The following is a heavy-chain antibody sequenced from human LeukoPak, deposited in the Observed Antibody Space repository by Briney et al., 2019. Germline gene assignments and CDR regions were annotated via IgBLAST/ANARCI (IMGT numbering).Heavy chain of an antibody. Sequence: GGSLRLSCAASGFTFSSYSMNWVRQAPGEGLEWVSSISSSSSYIYYADSVKGRFTISRDNAKNSLYLQMNSLRAEDTAVYYCARRPVGRGWYRYVDYWGQGTLVTVSS. CDR2: ISSSSSYI. J-gene: IGHJ4*02. CDR3: ARRPVGRGWYRYVDY. CDR1: GFTFSSYS. D-gene: IGHD6-19*01. V-gene: IGHV3-21*01.